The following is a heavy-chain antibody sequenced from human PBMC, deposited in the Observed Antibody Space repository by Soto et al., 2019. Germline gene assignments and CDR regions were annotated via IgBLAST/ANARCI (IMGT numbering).Heavy chain of an antibody. CDR3: ARDPPTFNGMDV. J-gene: IGHJ6*02. V-gene: IGHV1-69*13. CDR1: GGTFSSYA. Sequence: SVKVSCKASGGTFSSYAISWVRQAPGHGLEWMGGIIPIFGTANYAQKFQGRVTITADESTSTAYMELSSLRSEDTAVYYCARDPPTFNGMDVWGQGTTVTVSS. CDR2: IIPIFGTA.